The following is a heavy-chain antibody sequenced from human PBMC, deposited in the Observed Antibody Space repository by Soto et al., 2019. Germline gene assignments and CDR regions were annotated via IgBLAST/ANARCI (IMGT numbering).Heavy chain of an antibody. CDR1: GGSISSSSYY. D-gene: IGHD3-16*01. J-gene: IGHJ4*02. V-gene: IGHV4-39*06. Sequence: LSLTCTVSGGSISSSSYYWGWIRQPPGKGLEWNGSIYYSGSTYYSPSLKSRLTITKDTPKNQVVLRMTKMDPVDTATYYCAHCRGGVASFWGQGTLVTVSS. CDR2: IYYSGST. CDR3: AHCRGGVASF.